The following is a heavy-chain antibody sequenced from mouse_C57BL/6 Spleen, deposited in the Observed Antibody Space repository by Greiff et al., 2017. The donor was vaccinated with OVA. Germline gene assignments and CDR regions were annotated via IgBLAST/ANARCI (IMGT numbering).Heavy chain of an antibody. J-gene: IGHJ4*01. CDR2: IDPSDSYT. Sequence: QVQLQQPGAELVKPGASVKLSCKASGYTFTSYWMQWVKQRPGQGLEWIGEIDPSDSYTNYNQKFKGKATLTVDTSSSTAYMQLSSLTSEDSAVYYCARATGTYYDAMDYWGQGTSVTVSS. CDR3: ARATGTYYDAMDY. D-gene: IGHD4-1*02. V-gene: IGHV1-50*01. CDR1: GYTFTSYW.